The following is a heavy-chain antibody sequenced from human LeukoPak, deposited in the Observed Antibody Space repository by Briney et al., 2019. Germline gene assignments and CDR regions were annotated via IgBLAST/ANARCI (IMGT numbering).Heavy chain of an antibody. D-gene: IGHD3-10*01. J-gene: IGHJ4*02. CDR2: IRFDGSTK. V-gene: IGHV3-30*02. CDR1: GFTFSRYG. Sequence: GGSLRLSCAASGFTFSRYGMHWVRQAPVKGLEWVAFIRFDGSTKFCADSVKGRCTISRDNSKNTLYLQMNSLRVEDTAVYFCAKSGGNTSSREFFDSWGQGTLVTVSS. CDR3: AKSGGNTSSREFFDS.